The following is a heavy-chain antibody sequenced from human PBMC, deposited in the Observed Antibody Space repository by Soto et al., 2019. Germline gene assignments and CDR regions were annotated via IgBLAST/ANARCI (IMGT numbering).Heavy chain of an antibody. J-gene: IGHJ6*03. V-gene: IGHV5-51*01. CDR1: GYSFTSYW. Sequence: GESLKISCKGSGYSFTSYWIGWVRQMPGKGLEWMGIIYPGDSDTRYSPSFQGQVTISADKSISTAYLQWSSLKASDTAMYYCARHVRIVVVVPAAIYYYYYMDVWGKGTTVTVSS. CDR3: ARHVRIVVVVPAAIYYYYYMDV. CDR2: IYPGDSDT. D-gene: IGHD2-2*01.